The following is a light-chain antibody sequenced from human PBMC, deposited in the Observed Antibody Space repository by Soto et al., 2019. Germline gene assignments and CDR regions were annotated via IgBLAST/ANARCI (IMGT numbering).Light chain of an antibody. J-gene: IGLJ2*01. Sequence: QSVLTQPASVSGSPGQSITISCTGTSSDVGGYNYVSWYQQHPGKAPKLMIYDVSNRPSGVSNRFSGSKSGNTASLTISGLQAEDEADYYCSSYTSSSTLEAVFGGGTTVTVL. CDR1: SSDVGGYNY. CDR2: DVS. CDR3: SSYTSSSTLEAV. V-gene: IGLV2-14*01.